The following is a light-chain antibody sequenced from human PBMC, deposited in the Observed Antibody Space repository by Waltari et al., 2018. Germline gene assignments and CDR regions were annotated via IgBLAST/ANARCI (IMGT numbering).Light chain of an antibody. Sequence: QSALTQPASVSGSPGQSITITCTGSSADVGGYNLFSWYQHHPGQAPRLLIYEANERPSGIPSRFSGSKSGNTASLTISGLQIEDEADYYCCSYGGVNTLGVLFGGGSKLTV. CDR1: SADVGGYNL. CDR3: CSYGGVNTLGVL. CDR2: EAN. J-gene: IGLJ2*01. V-gene: IGLV2-23*02.